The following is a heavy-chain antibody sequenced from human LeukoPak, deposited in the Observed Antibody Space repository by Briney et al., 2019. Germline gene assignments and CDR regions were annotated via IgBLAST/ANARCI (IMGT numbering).Heavy chain of an antibody. CDR1: GFTFSSYA. D-gene: IGHD3-22*01. Sequence: GRSLRPSCAASGFTFSSYAMHWVRQAPGKGLEWVAVISYDGSNKYYADSVKGRFTISRDNSKNTLYLQMNSLRAEDTAIYYCAKDGYNYDSSIHHDYWGQGTLVTVSS. CDR2: ISYDGSNK. V-gene: IGHV3-30*04. CDR3: AKDGYNYDSSIHHDY. J-gene: IGHJ4*02.